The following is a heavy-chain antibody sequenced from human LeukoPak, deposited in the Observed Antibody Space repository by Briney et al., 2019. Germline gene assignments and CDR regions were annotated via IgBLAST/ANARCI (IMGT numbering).Heavy chain of an antibody. CDR2: IYTIGST. CDR1: GASISSYY. CDR3: ARDYFDSSGYYGRGGYYYMDV. Sequence: SETLSLTCTVSGASISSYYWSWIRQPAGKGLEWIVRIYTIGSTNYNPSVKSRVTISVDKSKNQFSLKMSSVTAADTAVYYCARDYFDSSGYYGRGGYYYMDVWGKGTTVTASS. D-gene: IGHD3-22*01. V-gene: IGHV4-4*07. J-gene: IGHJ6*03.